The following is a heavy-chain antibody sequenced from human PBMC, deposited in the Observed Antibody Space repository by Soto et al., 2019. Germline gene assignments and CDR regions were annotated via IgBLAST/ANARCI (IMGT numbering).Heavy chain of an antibody. V-gene: IGHV1-3*01. Sequence: GASVKVSCKASGYTFTGYAMHWVRQAPGQRLEWMGWINAGNGNTKYSQKFQGRVTITGDTSASTAYMELSSLRSEDTAVYYCARDPSYYGMDVWGQGTTVTVSS. J-gene: IGHJ6*02. CDR3: ARDPSYYGMDV. CDR1: GYTFTGYA. CDR2: INAGNGNT.